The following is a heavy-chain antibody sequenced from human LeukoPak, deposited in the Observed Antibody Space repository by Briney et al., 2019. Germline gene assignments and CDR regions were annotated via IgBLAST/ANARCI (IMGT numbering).Heavy chain of an antibody. CDR1: GFTFSSYD. CDR2: IDTAGDT. CDR3: ASALAGGYCSSTSCYYMDV. Sequence: GGSLRLSCAASGFTFSSYDMHWVRQATGKGLEWVSAIDTAGDTYYPGSVKGRFTISRENAKNSLYLQMNSLRAEDTAVYYCASALAGGYCSSTSCYYMDVWGKGTTVTVSS. J-gene: IGHJ6*03. V-gene: IGHV3-13*01. D-gene: IGHD2-2*01.